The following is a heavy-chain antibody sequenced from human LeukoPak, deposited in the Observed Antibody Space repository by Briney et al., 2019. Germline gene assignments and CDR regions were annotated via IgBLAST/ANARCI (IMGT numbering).Heavy chain of an antibody. CDR1: GFLFSNYA. V-gene: IGHV3-23*01. J-gene: IGHJ5*02. CDR3: AKNRGIGSADWFDP. D-gene: IGHD2-2*01. CDR2: LSGSGRTT. Sequence: PGGSLRLSCSASGFLFSNYAMSWVRQAPGKGLEWISALSGSGRTTYYADSVKGGFTISEDNSGNTLYLQMNSLTVEDTALYYCAKNRGIGSADWFDPWGQGTLVTVSS.